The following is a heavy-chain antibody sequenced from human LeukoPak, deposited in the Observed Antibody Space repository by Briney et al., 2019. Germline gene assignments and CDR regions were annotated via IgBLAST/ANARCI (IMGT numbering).Heavy chain of an antibody. V-gene: IGHV4-31*03. Sequence: SQTLSLTCTVSGGSISSGGHYWSWIRQHPGKGLEWIGYIYYSGSTFYNPSLKSRVTISVDTSKNQFSLRLSSVTAADTAVYYCARAPLYGGHADWFDPWGQGTLVTVSS. CDR2: IYYSGST. CDR3: ARAPLYGGHADWFDP. CDR1: GGSISSGGHY. J-gene: IGHJ5*02. D-gene: IGHD4-17*01.